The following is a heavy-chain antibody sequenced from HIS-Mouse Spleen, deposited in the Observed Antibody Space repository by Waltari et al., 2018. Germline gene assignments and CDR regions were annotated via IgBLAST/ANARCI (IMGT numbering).Heavy chain of an antibody. V-gene: IGHV4-4*07. J-gene: IGHJ4*02. Sequence: QVQLQESGPGLVKPSETLSLTCTVSGGSISTYYLSLLRQPAGKGLEWIGRIYTSGSTNYNPSLKSRVTMSVDTSKNQFSLKLSSVTAADTAVYYCARYCSGGSCYGGSFDYWGQGTLVTVSS. D-gene: IGHD2-15*01. CDR2: IYTSGST. CDR1: GGSISTYY. CDR3: ARYCSGGSCYGGSFDY.